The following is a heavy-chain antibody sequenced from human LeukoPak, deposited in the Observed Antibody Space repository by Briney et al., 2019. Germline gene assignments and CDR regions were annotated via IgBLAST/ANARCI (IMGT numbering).Heavy chain of an antibody. CDR1: GFNFRDYS. CDR3: ARGGGIYGLWDY. CDR2: ISGTSSYM. D-gene: IGHD1-26*01. J-gene: IGHJ4*02. V-gene: IGHV3-21*01. Sequence: GGSLRLSCVAYGFNFRDYSMNWVRRAPGKGLDWVSGISGTSSYMYYGDSVKGRFTVSRDNAKNSLYLQMESLRVEDTAVYYCARGGGIYGLWDYWGQGTLVTVSS.